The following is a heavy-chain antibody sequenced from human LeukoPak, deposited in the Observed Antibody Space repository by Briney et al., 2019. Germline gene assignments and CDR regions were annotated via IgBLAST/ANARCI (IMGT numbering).Heavy chain of an antibody. CDR3: ARKTYYYDTSPAGWFDT. Sequence: GGSLRLSCAASGFTFSNYWMSWVRQTPGKGLEWVANINQDGSAKNYVDSVEGRFTISRDNAKNSLYLQMNSLSAEDTAIYYCARKTYYYDTSPAGWFDTWGQGTLGTVSS. CDR2: INQDGSAK. CDR1: GFTFSNYW. J-gene: IGHJ5*02. D-gene: IGHD3-22*01. V-gene: IGHV3-7*01.